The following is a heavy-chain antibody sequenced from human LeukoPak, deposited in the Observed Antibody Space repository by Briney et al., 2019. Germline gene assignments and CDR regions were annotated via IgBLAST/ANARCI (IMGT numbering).Heavy chain of an antibody. CDR2: INPNSGGT. D-gene: IGHD3-3*01. CDR3: ARDRGYDFWSGYYTRDYYYMDV. Sequence: AASVKVSCKASGYTFTGYYMHWVRQAPGQGLEWMGWINPNSGGTNYAQKFQGRVTMTRDTSISTAYMELSRLRSEDTAVHYCARDRGYDFWSGYYTRDYYYMDVWGKGTTVTVSS. J-gene: IGHJ6*03. CDR1: GYTFTGYY. V-gene: IGHV1-2*02.